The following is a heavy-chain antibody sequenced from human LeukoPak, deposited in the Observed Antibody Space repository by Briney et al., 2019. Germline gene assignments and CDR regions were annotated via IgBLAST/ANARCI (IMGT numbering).Heavy chain of an antibody. Sequence: PGGSLRLSCAASGFTFSSYEMNWVRQAPGKGLEWVSYISSSGSTIYYADSVKGRFTISRDNAKNSLYLQMNSLRAEDTAVYYCASQRAYCGGDCSAPFDYWGQGTLVTVSS. V-gene: IGHV3-48*03. J-gene: IGHJ4*02. D-gene: IGHD2-21*02. CDR1: GFTFSSYE. CDR2: ISSSGSTI. CDR3: ASQRAYCGGDCSAPFDY.